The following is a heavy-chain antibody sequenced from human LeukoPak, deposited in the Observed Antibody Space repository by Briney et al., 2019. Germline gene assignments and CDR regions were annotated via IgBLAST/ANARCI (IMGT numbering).Heavy chain of an antibody. D-gene: IGHD3-10*01. Sequence: GGSLRLSCAASGFTFSSYSMNWVRPAPGKGLEWVSSISSSSSYIYYADSVKGRFTIPRDNAKNSLYLQMNSLRAEDTAVYYCAAGSGSYRDWFDPWGQGTLVTVSS. J-gene: IGHJ5*02. CDR2: ISSSSSYI. CDR3: AAGSGSYRDWFDP. V-gene: IGHV3-21*01. CDR1: GFTFSSYS.